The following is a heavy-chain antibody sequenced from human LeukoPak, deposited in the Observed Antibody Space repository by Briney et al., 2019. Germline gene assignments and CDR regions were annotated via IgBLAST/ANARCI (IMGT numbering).Heavy chain of an antibody. J-gene: IGHJ5*02. CDR3: ARPATMVRGAENWFDP. V-gene: IGHV4-39*01. CDR1: GGSISSSSYY. CDR2: IYYSGST. D-gene: IGHD3-10*01. Sequence: PSETLSLTCTVSGGSISSSSYYWGWIRQPPGKGLEWIGSIYYSGSTYYNPSLKSRVTISVDTSKNQFSLKLSSVTAADTAVYYCARPATMVRGAENWFDPWGQGTLVTVSS.